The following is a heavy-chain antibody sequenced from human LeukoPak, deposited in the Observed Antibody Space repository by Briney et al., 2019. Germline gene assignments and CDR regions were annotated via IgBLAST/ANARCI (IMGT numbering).Heavy chain of an antibody. J-gene: IGHJ5*02. D-gene: IGHD4-17*01. CDR1: GFTFSSYA. CDR2: ISGSGGST. Sequence: GGSLRLSCAASGFTFSSYAMSWVRQAPGKGLEWVSAISGSGGSTYYADSVKGRFTISRDNSKNTLYLQMNSLRAEDTAVYYCAKEMGSRDYGDPYNSFDPWGQGTLVTVSS. V-gene: IGHV3-23*01. CDR3: AKEMGSRDYGDPYNSFDP.